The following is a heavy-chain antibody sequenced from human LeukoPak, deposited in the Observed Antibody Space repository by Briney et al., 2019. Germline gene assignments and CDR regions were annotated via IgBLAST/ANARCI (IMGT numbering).Heavy chain of an antibody. Sequence: SQTLSLTCTVSGDSISSSTYCWGWIRQPPGKGLEWIGTIYSSGSTYYNPPLKSRVTISVDTSKNQFSLKLSSVTAADTAVYYCARRNGYINDWPNWFAPWGQGTLVTVSS. CDR2: IYSSGST. D-gene: IGHD6-19*01. CDR3: ARRNGYINDWPNWFAP. V-gene: IGHV4-39*01. CDR1: GDSISSSTYC. J-gene: IGHJ5*02.